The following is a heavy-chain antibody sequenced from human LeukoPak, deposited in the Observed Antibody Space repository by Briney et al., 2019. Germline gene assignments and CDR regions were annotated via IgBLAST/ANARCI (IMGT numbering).Heavy chain of an antibody. CDR1: GYSISSGYH. V-gene: IGHV4-38-2*01. CDR2: IHHSGTT. J-gene: IGHJ3*02. CDR3: ARRLGVITSDAYDI. D-gene: IGHD3-3*01. Sequence: SETLSLTCAVSGYSISSGYHWGWIRQPPGKGLEWIGYIHHSGTTDYNPSLKSRVIILVDTTKNQFSLKVGSLTAADTAVYYCARRLGVITSDAYDIWGQGTMVIVPS.